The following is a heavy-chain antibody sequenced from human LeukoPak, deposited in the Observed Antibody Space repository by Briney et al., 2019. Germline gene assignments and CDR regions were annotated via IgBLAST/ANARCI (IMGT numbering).Heavy chain of an antibody. CDR2: INPNSGGT. CDR1: GYTFTGYY. J-gene: IGHJ6*02. D-gene: IGHD2-15*01. Sequence: ASVKVSCKASGYTFTGYYMHWVRQAPGQGLEWMGWINPNSGGTNYAQKFQGRVTMTRDTSISTAYMELSRLRSDDTAVYYCARAAGHCSGGSCYSGDYYGMDVWGQGTTVTVSS. V-gene: IGHV1-2*02. CDR3: ARAAGHCSGGSCYSGDYYGMDV.